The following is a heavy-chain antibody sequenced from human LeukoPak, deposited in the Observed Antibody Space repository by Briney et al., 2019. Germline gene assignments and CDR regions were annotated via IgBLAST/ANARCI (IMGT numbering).Heavy chain of an antibody. CDR2: INHSGST. CDR3: ARVVVVAARG. V-gene: IGHV4-34*01. J-gene: IGHJ4*02. CDR1: GGSFSGYY. D-gene: IGHD2-15*01. Sequence: PSETLSLTCAVYGGSFSGYYWSWIRQPPGKGLEWIGEINHSGSTNYNPFLKSRVTISVDTSKNQFSLKLSSVTAADTAVYYCARVVVVAARGWGQGTLVTVSS.